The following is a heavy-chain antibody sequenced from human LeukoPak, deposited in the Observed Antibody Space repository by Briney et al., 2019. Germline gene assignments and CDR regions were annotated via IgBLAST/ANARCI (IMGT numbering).Heavy chain of an antibody. J-gene: IGHJ4*02. CDR1: GGSISSGGHY. Sequence: SETLSLTCTVSGGSISSGGHYWSWIRQHPGKGLEWIGYIYYSGGTYYNPSLQSRVTISLDTSKNQFSLKLSSVTAADTAVYYCASTYYYDSSGYSAGVYWGQGSLVTVSS. CDR2: IYYSGGT. D-gene: IGHD3-22*01. V-gene: IGHV4-31*03. CDR3: ASTYYYDSSGYSAGVY.